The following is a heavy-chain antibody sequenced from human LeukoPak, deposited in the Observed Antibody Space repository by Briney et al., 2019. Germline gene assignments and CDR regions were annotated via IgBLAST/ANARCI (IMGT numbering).Heavy chain of an antibody. J-gene: IGHJ6*02. Sequence: PGGSLRLSCAASGFTFSRYWMSWVRQAPGKGLEWVATIKEDGSDKFYVGSVKGRFTISRDNAKESLELNMNSLRAEDAAVYYCVTFWGSKESDWLRDGMDVWGQGTTVTVSS. V-gene: IGHV3-7*01. CDR1: GFTFSRYW. D-gene: IGHD2-21*02. CDR2: IKEDGSDK. CDR3: VTFWGSKESDWLRDGMDV.